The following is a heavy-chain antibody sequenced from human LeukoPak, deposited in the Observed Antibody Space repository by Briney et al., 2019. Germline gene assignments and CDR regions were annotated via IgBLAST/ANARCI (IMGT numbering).Heavy chain of an antibody. CDR2: IHPHGIF. CDR1: GGSCDDYY. CDR3: ARGRDRSKAGDR. Sequence: SETLSLTCDVYGGSCDDYYCSWIRQPPGKGLEWIGEIHPHGIFYYNSSLMSRVTISIDTSKSRFSLRLTSVTAADTAFYFCARGRDRSKAGDRWGQGSLVTVSS. V-gene: IGHV4-34*01. D-gene: IGHD5-24*01. J-gene: IGHJ5*02.